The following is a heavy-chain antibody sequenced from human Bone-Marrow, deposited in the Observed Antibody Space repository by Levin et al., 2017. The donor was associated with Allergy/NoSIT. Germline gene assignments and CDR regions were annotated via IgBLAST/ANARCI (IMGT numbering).Heavy chain of an antibody. Sequence: GGSLRLSCAASGFTFSSYEMNWVRQAPGKGLEWVSYISSSGSTIYYADSVKGRFTISRDNAKNSLYLQMNSLRAEDTAVYYCARDRGSGEMAGTSNFDYWGQGTLVTVSS. CDR2: ISSSGSTI. V-gene: IGHV3-48*03. D-gene: IGHD5-24*01. CDR1: GFTFSSYE. J-gene: IGHJ4*02. CDR3: ARDRGSGEMAGTSNFDY.